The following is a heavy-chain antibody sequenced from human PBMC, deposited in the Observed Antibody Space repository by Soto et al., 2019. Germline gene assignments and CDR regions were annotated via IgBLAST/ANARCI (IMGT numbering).Heavy chain of an antibody. D-gene: IGHD2-15*01. V-gene: IGHV1-3*01. Sequence: GASVKVSCTASGYTFTSYAMHWVRQAPGQRLEWMGWINAGNGNTKYSQKFQGRVTITRDTSASTAYMELSSLRSEDTAVYYCAKSQPATPFDYWGQGTLVTVSS. CDR1: GYTFTSYA. J-gene: IGHJ4*02. CDR3: AKSQPATPFDY. CDR2: INAGNGNT.